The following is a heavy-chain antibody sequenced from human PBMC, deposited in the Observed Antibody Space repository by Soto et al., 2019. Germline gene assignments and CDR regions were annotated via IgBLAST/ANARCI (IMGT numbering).Heavy chain of an antibody. Sequence: EVQLLESGGGSVQPGGSLRLSCAASGFTFSSYAMHWVRRPPGKGLEWVSSISGSGGTAYYADSVKGRFSISRDSLVNTLYLQMNSLRAVDTAVYYCAKGRGHNWNFDYWGQGTLVTVSP. CDR1: GFTFSSYA. CDR2: ISGSGGTA. V-gene: IGHV3-23*01. J-gene: IGHJ4*02. CDR3: AKGRGHNWNFDY. D-gene: IGHD1-20*01.